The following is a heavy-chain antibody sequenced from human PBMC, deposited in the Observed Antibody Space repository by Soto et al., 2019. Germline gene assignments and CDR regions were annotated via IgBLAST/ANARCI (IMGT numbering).Heavy chain of an antibody. J-gene: IGHJ4*02. D-gene: IGHD3-10*01. V-gene: IGHV4-34*01. Sequence: QVQLQQWGAGLLKPSETLSLTCAVYGGSFSGYYWNWIRQPPGKGLEWIGEINHSGSTNYNPSLKSRVPTSSDTSPNQSSLKLSSVTAADTAVYYCASGYGRNFDYWGQGTLVSVSS. CDR1: GGSFSGYY. CDR3: ASGYGRNFDY. CDR2: INHSGST.